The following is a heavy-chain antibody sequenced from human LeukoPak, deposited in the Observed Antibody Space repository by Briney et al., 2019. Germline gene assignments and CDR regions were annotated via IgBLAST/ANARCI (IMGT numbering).Heavy chain of an antibody. D-gene: IGHD3-10*01. J-gene: IGHJ6*02. CDR1: VGSTSSYF. CDR3: ARHLFEASGTYGPNYGMDV. CDR2: VYYTGIT. Sequence: SQTLSLTCTVSVGSTSSYFWSWIRQPPGKGLEWIGYVYYTGITNYSPSLKTRVTISIDRSENQFSLRLSSVTAADTAIYYCARHLFEASGTYGPNYGMDVWGQGTMVTVSS. V-gene: IGHV4-59*08.